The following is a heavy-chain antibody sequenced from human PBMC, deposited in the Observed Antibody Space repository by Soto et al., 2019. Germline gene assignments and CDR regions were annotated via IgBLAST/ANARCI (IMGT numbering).Heavy chain of an antibody. Sequence: PGGSLRLSCAASGFTFSSYSMNWVRQAPGKGLEWVSSISSSSSYIYYADSVKGRFTISRDNAKNSLYLQMNSLRAEDTAVYYCAREIITMIAIAGPDAFDIWGQGTMVTVSS. CDR3: AREIITMIAIAGPDAFDI. V-gene: IGHV3-21*01. D-gene: IGHD3-22*01. CDR2: ISSSSSYI. J-gene: IGHJ3*02. CDR1: GFTFSSYS.